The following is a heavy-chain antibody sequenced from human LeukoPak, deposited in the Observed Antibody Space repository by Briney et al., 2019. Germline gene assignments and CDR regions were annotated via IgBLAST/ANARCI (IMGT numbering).Heavy chain of an antibody. V-gene: IGHV1-8*01. Sequence: GASVKVSCTASGYTFTSYDINSGRQAPGQGLEWMGWMNPNSGNTGYAQKFQGRVTMTRNTSISTAYMELSSLRSEDTAVYYCASANYYDTWDAFDIWGQGTMVTVSS. CDR1: GYTFTSYD. D-gene: IGHD3-22*01. CDR3: ASANYYDTWDAFDI. CDR2: MNPNSGNT. J-gene: IGHJ3*02.